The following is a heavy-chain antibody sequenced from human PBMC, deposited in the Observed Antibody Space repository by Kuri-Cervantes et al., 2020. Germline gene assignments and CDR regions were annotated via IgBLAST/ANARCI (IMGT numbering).Heavy chain of an antibody. D-gene: IGHD3-3*01. J-gene: IGHJ4*01. CDR1: GFTFSSYW. Sequence: LSLTCAASGFTFSSYWMSWVRQAPGKGLEWVANIKQDGSEKYYVDSVKGRFTISRDNAKNSLYLQMNSLRDEDTAVYYCAKDTRITIFGVVRDLDYWGQGTLVTVSS. V-gene: IGHV3-7*03. CDR2: IKQDGSEK. CDR3: AKDTRITIFGVVRDLDY.